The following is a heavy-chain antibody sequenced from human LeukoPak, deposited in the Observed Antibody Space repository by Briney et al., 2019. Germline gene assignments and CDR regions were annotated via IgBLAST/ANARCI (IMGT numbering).Heavy chain of an antibody. J-gene: IGHJ6*03. V-gene: IGHV3-30*02. CDR1: GFTFSSYG. CDR2: IRYDGSNK. D-gene: IGHD3-10*01. Sequence: PGGSLRLSCAASGFTFSSYGMHWVRQAPGKGLEWVAFIRYDGSNKYYADSVKGRFTISRDNSKNTLYLQMNSLRAEDTAVYYCARRFMLWFGELRYYYYMDVWGKGTTVTVSS. CDR3: ARRFMLWFGELRYYYYMDV.